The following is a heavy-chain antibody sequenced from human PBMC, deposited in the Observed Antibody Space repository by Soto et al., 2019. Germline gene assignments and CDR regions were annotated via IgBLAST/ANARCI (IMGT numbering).Heavy chain of an antibody. Sequence: EVQLVESGGGLVAPGGSLRLSCVASGFALTTYTMNWVRQAPGTGLEWVSSINGRSNYKYYSDSVKGRFNVSRDNAQNSLFLQMSRLGPEDTAVYYCVREDGVVGASSAFDSWGQGTLVTVSS. CDR1: GFALTTYT. D-gene: IGHD1-26*01. CDR3: VREDGVVGASSAFDS. CDR2: INGRSNYK. V-gene: IGHV3-21*02. J-gene: IGHJ4*02.